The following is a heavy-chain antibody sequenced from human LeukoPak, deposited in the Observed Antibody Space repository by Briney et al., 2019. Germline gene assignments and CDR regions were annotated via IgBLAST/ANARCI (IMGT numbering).Heavy chain of an antibody. D-gene: IGHD5-12*01. V-gene: IGHV3-23*01. J-gene: IGHJ3*02. CDR3: ARRIYSAGAFDI. CDR2: NSGVST. CDR1: AFTFSTYA. Sequence: GRSLRLSCAASAFTFSTYAMSWVRQAPGKGLEWVSGNSGVSTHYADSVRGRVTISRGNAKNSQYLQMSSLRAEDTALYYCARRIYSAGAFDIWGQGTMVTVSS.